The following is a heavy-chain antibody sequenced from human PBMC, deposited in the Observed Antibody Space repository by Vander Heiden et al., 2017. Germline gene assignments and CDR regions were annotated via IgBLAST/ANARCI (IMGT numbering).Heavy chain of an antibody. CDR1: GVTFSSYG. J-gene: IGHJ4*02. CDR3: ARGYSSSWPPFDY. CDR2: IWYDGSNK. Sequence: QVQRVESGGGVVQPGRAMRLSCAASGVTFSSYGMHWVRQAPGKGLEWVAVIWYDGSNKYYADSVKGRFTISRDNSKNTLYLQMNSLRAEDTAVYYCARGYSSSWPPFDYWGQGTLVTVSS. V-gene: IGHV3-33*01. D-gene: IGHD6-13*01.